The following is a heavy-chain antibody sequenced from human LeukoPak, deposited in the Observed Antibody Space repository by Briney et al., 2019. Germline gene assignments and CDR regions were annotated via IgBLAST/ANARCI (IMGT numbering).Heavy chain of an antibody. CDR1: GGSISSSSYY. CDR3: ARGRSSSWYRVDDAFDI. Sequence: SETLSLTCTVSGGSISSSSYYWGWIRQPPGKGLEWIGSIYYSGSTYYNPSLKSRVTISVDTSKNQFSLKLSSVTAADTAVYYCARGRSSSWYRVDDAFDIWGQGTMVTVSS. D-gene: IGHD6-13*01. J-gene: IGHJ3*02. V-gene: IGHV4-39*07. CDR2: IYYSGST.